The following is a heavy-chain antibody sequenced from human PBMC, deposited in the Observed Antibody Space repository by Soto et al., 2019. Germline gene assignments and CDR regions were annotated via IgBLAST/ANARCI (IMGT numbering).Heavy chain of an antibody. Sequence: ASVKVSCKASGYTFTSYAMHWVRQAPGQRLEWMGWINAGNGNTKYSQRFQGRVTITRDTSASTAYMELSSLRSEDTAVYYCARDGCTNGVCYNHYYYYYYMDVWGKGTTVTVSS. J-gene: IGHJ6*03. CDR2: INAGNGNT. V-gene: IGHV1-3*01. CDR1: GYTFTSYA. CDR3: ARDGCTNGVCYNHYYYYYYMDV. D-gene: IGHD2-8*01.